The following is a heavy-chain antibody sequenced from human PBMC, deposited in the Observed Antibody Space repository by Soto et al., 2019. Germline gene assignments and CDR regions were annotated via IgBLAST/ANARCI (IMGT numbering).Heavy chain of an antibody. D-gene: IGHD2-8*02. Sequence: ASVKVSCKTSGYIFTRYGISWVRQAPGQGLQWMGWISAYNGDTSYAQKFQGRVTMTTDTSTTTAYLELGSLRSDDTAVYYCARDKITGLFDYWGQGTLVTVSS. V-gene: IGHV1-18*01. CDR3: ARDKITGLFDY. CDR2: ISAYNGDT. J-gene: IGHJ4*02. CDR1: GYIFTRYG.